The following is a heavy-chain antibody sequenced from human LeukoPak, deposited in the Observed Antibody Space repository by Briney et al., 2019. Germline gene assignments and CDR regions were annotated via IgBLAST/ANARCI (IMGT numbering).Heavy chain of an antibody. CDR2: IYYSGST. Sequence: SETLSLTCTVSSGSISSYYWSWIRQPPGKGLEWIGYIYYSGSTNYNPSLKSRVTISVDTSKNQFSLKLSSVTAADTAAYYCARGRDGYSSSWYNYWGQGTLVTVSS. CDR1: SGSISSYY. J-gene: IGHJ4*02. D-gene: IGHD6-13*01. V-gene: IGHV4-59*12. CDR3: ARGRDGYSSSWYNY.